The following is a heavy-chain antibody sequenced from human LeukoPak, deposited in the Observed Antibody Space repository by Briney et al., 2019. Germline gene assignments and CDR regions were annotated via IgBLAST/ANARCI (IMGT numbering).Heavy chain of an antibody. V-gene: IGHV5-51*01. CDR3: ARLGDHDYGDYRFDP. J-gene: IGHJ5*02. CDR2: IYPGESDT. D-gene: IGHD4-17*01. CDR1: GYRFTSYW. Sequence: GEALEISFKGSGYRFTSYWIGWVRPMPGKGVGWMEIIYPGESDTRYSPSFQGQVTISADNSISTAYLQWSSLKASDTAMYYCARLGDHDYGDYRFDPWGQGTLVTVSS.